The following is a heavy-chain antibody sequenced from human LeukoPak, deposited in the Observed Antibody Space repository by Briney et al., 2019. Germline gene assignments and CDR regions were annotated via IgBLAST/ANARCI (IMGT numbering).Heavy chain of an antibody. V-gene: IGHV3-30*02. D-gene: IGHD6-13*01. CDR1: GFTFSSYG. J-gene: IGHJ1*01. Sequence: GGSLRLSCAASGFTFSSYGMHWVRQAPGKGLEWVAFIRYDGSNKYYADSVKGRFTISRDNSKNTLYLQMNSLRAEDTAVYYCAKGIAAAGQYFQHWGQGTLVTVSS. CDR3: AKGIAAAGQYFQH. CDR2: IRYDGSNK.